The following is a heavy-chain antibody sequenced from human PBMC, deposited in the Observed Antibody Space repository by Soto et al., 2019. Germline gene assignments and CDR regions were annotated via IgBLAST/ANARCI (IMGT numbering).Heavy chain of an antibody. CDR2: MNPNSGNT. CDR1: GYTFTSYD. Sequence: ASVKVSCKASGYTFTSYDINWVRQATGQGLEWMGWMNPNSGNTGYAQKFQGRVTMTRNTSISTAYMELSSLRSEDTAVYYCARGAHELGKTRDPDWYFDLWGRGTLVTVSS. D-gene: IGHD7-27*01. J-gene: IGHJ2*01. CDR3: ARGAHELGKTRDPDWYFDL. V-gene: IGHV1-8*02.